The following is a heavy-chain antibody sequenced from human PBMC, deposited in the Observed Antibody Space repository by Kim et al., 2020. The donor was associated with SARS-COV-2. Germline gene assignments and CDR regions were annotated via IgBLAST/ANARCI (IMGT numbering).Heavy chain of an antibody. D-gene: IGHD3-10*01. CDR1: GYTFTSYA. CDR2: INAGNGNT. Sequence: ASVKVSCKASGYTFTSYAMHWVRQAPGQRLEWMGWINAGNGNTKYSQKFQGRVTITRDTSASTAYMELSSLRSEDTAVYYCARCTYYYGSGSYSLSYYYGMDVWGQGTTVTVSS. V-gene: IGHV1-3*01. CDR3: ARCTYYYGSGSYSLSYYYGMDV. J-gene: IGHJ6*02.